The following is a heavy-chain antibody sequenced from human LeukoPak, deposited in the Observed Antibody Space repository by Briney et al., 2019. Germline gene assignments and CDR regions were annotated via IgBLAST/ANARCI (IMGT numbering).Heavy chain of an antibody. J-gene: IGHJ4*02. V-gene: IGHV4-59*01. Sequence: SETLSLTCTVSGGSISSYYWSWIRQPPGKGLEWIGYIYYSGSTNYNPSLKSRVTISVDTSKNQFSLKLSSVTAADTAVYYCARAGYCSGGSCYSGRFDYWGQGTPVTVSS. D-gene: IGHD2-15*01. CDR2: IYYSGST. CDR1: GGSISSYY. CDR3: ARAGYCSGGSCYSGRFDY.